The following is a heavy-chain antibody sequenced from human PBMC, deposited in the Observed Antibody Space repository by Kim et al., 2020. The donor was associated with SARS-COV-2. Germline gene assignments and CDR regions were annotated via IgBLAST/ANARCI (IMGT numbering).Heavy chain of an antibody. CDR3: ARPEVIAAAGTGWFDP. J-gene: IGHJ5*02. Sequence: NFQGRVTITADESTSTAYMELSSLRSEDTAVYYCARPEVIAAAGTGWFDPWGQGTLVTVSS. V-gene: IGHV1-69*01. D-gene: IGHD6-13*01.